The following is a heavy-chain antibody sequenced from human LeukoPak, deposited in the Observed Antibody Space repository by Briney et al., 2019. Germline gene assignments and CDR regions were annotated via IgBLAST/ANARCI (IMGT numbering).Heavy chain of an antibody. J-gene: IGHJ3*02. CDR3: ARSAIFGVVIGAFDI. CDR1: GGSISSYY. Sequence: SETLSLTCTVSGGSISSYYWSWIRQPPGKGLEWIGYIYYSGSTNYNPSLKSRVTISVDTSKNQFSLKLSSVTAADTAVYYCARSAIFGVVIGAFDIWGQGTKVTVSS. CDR2: IYYSGST. V-gene: IGHV4-59*08. D-gene: IGHD3-3*01.